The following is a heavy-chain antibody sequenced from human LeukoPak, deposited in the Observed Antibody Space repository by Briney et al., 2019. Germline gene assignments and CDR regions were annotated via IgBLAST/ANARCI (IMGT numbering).Heavy chain of an antibody. Sequence: GGSLRLSCAASGFTFSSYGMHWVRQAPGKGLEGVAVIWYDGSNKYYADSVKGRFTISRDNSKNTLYLQMNSLRAEDTAVYYCAKDREQQQPAWYNWFDPWGQGTLVTVSS. CDR2: IWYDGSNK. D-gene: IGHD6-13*01. V-gene: IGHV3-33*06. CDR3: AKDREQQQPAWYNWFDP. CDR1: GFTFSSYG. J-gene: IGHJ5*02.